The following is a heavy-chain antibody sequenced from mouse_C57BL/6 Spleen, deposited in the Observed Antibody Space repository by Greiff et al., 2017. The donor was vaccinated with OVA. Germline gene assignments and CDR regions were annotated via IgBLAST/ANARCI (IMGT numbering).Heavy chain of an antibody. V-gene: IGHV1-81*01. CDR1: GYTFTSYG. Sequence: QVQLQQSGAELARPGASVKLSCKASGYTFTSYGISWVKQRTGQGLEWIGEIYPRSGSTYYNEKFKGKATLTADKSSSTAYMELRSLTSEDSAVYFCARVYYGNYRYFDYWGQGTTLTVSS. CDR3: ARVYYGNYRYFDY. J-gene: IGHJ2*01. CDR2: IYPRSGST. D-gene: IGHD2-1*01.